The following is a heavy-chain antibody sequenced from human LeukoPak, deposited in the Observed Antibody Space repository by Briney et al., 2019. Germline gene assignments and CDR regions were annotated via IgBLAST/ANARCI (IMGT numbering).Heavy chain of an antibody. CDR1: GGSISSYY. Sequence: SETLSLTCTVSGGSISSYYWSWIRQPPGKGLEWIGYVYYSGSTSYNPSLKSRVTISVDTSKNQFSLKLSSVTAADAAVYYCARGGWSNDYWGQGTLVTVSS. CDR2: VYYSGST. D-gene: IGHD2-15*01. CDR3: ARGGWSNDY. J-gene: IGHJ4*02. V-gene: IGHV4-59*01.